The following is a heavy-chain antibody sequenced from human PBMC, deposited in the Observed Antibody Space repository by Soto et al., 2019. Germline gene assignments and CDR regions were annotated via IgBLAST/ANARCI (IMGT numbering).Heavy chain of an antibody. CDR3: ARDPEIYSGKFDYDLDV. CDR2: ISNSGRAI. Sequence: EVQLVESGGGLVQAGGSLRLSCAVFGFTFSSYEMNWVRQAPGKGLEWVSYISNSGRAIYYAESVKGRFTISRDNAKNSLYLQMNSLRAEDTAVYYCARDPEIYSGKFDYDLDVWGQGTAVTVSS. CDR1: GFTFSSYE. J-gene: IGHJ6*02. D-gene: IGHD4-4*01. V-gene: IGHV3-48*03.